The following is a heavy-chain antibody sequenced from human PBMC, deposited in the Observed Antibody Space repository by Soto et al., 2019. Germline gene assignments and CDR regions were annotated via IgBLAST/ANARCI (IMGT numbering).Heavy chain of an antibody. D-gene: IGHD1-26*01. J-gene: IGHJ5*02. V-gene: IGHV4-59*01. CDR1: GFSISSYC. CDR3: ARSAGSWFDP. Sequence: PSETLSLTCPVSGFSISSYCWSLIRQPPGKGLEWIGYIYYSGSTNYNPSLKSRVTISVDTSKNQFSLKLSSVTAADTAVYYCARSAGSWFDPWGQGTLVTVSS. CDR2: IYYSGST.